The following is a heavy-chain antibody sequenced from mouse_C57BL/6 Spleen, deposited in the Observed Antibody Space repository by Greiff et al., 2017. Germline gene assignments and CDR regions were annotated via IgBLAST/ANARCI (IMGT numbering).Heavy chain of an antibody. CDR2: IYPGDGDT. D-gene: IGHD4-1*01. CDR3: ARGWDEYFDY. CDR1: GYAFSSSW. V-gene: IGHV1-82*01. J-gene: IGHJ2*01. Sequence: QVQLQQSGPELVKPGASVKISCTASGYAFSSSWMNWVKQRPGKGLEWIGRIYPGDGDTNYNGKFKGKATLTADKSSSTAYMQLSSLTAEAAAVYFCARGWDEYFDYWGQGTTRTVSS.